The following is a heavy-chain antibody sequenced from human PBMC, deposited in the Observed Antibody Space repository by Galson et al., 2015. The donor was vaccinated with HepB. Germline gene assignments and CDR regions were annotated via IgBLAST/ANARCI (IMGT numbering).Heavy chain of an antibody. Sequence: SLRLSCAASGFTFSVYSMNWVRQAPGKGLEWVSYISSSSHTIYYADSVKGRFTISRDNAKNSLYLQMNSLRDEDTAVYYCTRDYYDSSGYPGYWGQGTLVTVSS. D-gene: IGHD3-22*01. CDR3: TRDYYDSSGYPGY. CDR2: ISSSSHTI. CDR1: GFTFSVYS. V-gene: IGHV3-48*02. J-gene: IGHJ4*02.